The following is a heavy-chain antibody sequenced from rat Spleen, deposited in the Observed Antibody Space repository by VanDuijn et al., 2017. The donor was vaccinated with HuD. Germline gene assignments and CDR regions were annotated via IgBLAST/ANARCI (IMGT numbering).Heavy chain of an antibody. CDR3: ARHADYSTYILDG. CDR2: ISSSSGTI. J-gene: IGHJ2*01. CDR1: GFTFSDYG. V-gene: IGHV5-34*01. D-gene: IGHD1-2*01. Sequence: EVQLVESGGGLVQPGRSLKLSCVTSGFTFSDYGMNWIRQAPGKGLEWIAFISSSSGTIYYADTVKGRFTISRDNAKNTLYLQLSSLRSEDTALYYCARHADYSTYILDGWGQGVMVTVSS.